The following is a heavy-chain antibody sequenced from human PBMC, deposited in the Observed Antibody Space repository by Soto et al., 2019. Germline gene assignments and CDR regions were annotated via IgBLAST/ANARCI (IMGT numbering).Heavy chain of an antibody. J-gene: IGHJ6*02. V-gene: IGHV1-69*13. D-gene: IGHD6-13*01. CDR2: IIPIFGTA. Sequence: SVEVSCKASGGTFSSYAISWVRQAPGQGLEWMGGIIPIFGTANYAQKFQGRVTITADESTSTAYMELSSLRSEDTAVYYCATDRPWEAAAGTGLKYYYSMDVWGQGTTVTVSS. CDR3: ATDRPWEAAAGTGLKYYYSMDV. CDR1: GGTFSSYA.